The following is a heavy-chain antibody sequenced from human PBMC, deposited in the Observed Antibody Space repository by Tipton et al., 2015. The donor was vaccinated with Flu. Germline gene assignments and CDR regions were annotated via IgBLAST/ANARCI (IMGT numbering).Heavy chain of an antibody. V-gene: IGHV5-51*01. CDR1: GYSFTSYW. CDR2: IYPGDSDT. J-gene: IGHJ6*02. CDR3: ARSRTGTDDYYYGMDV. Sequence: QLVQSGAEVKKPGESLKISCKGSGYSFTSYWIGWVRQMPGKGLEWMGIIYPGDSDTRYSPSFQGQVTISADKSISTAYLQWSSLKAPDTAMYYCARSRTGTDDYYYGMDVWGQGTPVTVSS. D-gene: IGHD1-7*01.